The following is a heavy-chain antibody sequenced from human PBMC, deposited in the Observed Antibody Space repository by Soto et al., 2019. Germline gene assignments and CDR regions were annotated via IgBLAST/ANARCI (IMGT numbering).Heavy chain of an antibody. CDR3: ARRSRRFGELYHGMDV. D-gene: IGHD3-10*01. J-gene: IGHJ6*02. Sequence: GASLKISCGDSGYSFISYWITWVRQMPGKGLEGLWRIDPSDSYIDYSPSFQGHGAXSXXXXXXXXSXRXXXLTASDTAIYYCARRSRRFGELYHGMDVWGQGTTVTVSS. CDR1: GYSFISYW. CDR2: IDPSDSYI. V-gene: IGHV5-10-1*01.